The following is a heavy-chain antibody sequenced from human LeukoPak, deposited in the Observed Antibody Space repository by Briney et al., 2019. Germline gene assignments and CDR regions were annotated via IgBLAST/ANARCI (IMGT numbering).Heavy chain of an antibody. D-gene: IGHD3-10*01. CDR2: INPDGGST. CDR1: GYTFTSYW. J-gene: IGHJ5*02. CDR3: ARVVEGYYGSGSYATSFDP. V-gene: IGHV1-46*01. Sequence: ASVKVSCKASGYTFTSYWIQWVRQAPGQGLEWMGLINPDGGSTAYAHRFQGRVIMTRDTSTSTAYMDLSSLRSEDTAVYYCARVVEGYYGSGSYATSFDPWGQGTLVTVSS.